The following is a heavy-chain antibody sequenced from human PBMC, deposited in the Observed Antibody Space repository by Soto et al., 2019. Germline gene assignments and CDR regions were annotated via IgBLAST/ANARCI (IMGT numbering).Heavy chain of an antibody. Sequence: SETLSLTCTVSGGSSSSSGYYWGWIRQPPGKGLEWIGSIYYSGSTYYNPSLKSRVTISVDTSKNQFSLKLSSVTAADTAVYNCAGSGYSYDEYYYYYYMDVWGKGTTVTVSS. CDR3: AGSGYSYDEYYYYYYMDV. J-gene: IGHJ6*03. D-gene: IGHD5-18*01. CDR2: IYYSGST. V-gene: IGHV4-39*01. CDR1: GGSSSSSGYY.